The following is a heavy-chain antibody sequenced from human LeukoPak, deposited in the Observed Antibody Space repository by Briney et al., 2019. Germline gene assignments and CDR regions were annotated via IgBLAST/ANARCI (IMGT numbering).Heavy chain of an antibody. D-gene: IGHD2-2*01. CDR1: GFTFSSYA. CDR3: TRPESSSSLACDH. CDR2: ISGSGATT. V-gene: IGHV3-23*01. J-gene: IGHJ4*02. Sequence: GGSLRLSCAASGFTFSSYAMSWVRQTPGKGLEWVSSISGSGATTYYADSVKGRFIISRDNAKNTLYLQMNSLRAEDTAVYYCTRPESSSSLACDHWGQGTLVTVSS.